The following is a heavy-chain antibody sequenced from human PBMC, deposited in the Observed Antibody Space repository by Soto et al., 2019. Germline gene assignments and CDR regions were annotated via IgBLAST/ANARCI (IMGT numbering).Heavy chain of an antibody. Sequence: ASVKVSCKASGYTFTTHAMHWVRQAPGQSLEWMGWINGGTGQTKHSQRFQGRVNITRDTSTSTAYMELSSLRSDDTAVYYCARAYDYAFDIWGQGTMVTVSS. V-gene: IGHV1-3*01. J-gene: IGHJ3*02. CDR1: GYTFTTHA. D-gene: IGHD5-12*01. CDR3: ARAYDYAFDI. CDR2: INGGTGQT.